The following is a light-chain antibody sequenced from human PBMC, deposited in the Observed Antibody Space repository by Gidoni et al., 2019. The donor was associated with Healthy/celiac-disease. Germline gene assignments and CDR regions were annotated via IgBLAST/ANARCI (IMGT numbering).Light chain of an antibody. Sequence: QSALTQPASVSGSPGQSITISCTGTSSDVGSYNLVSWYQQHPGKAPKVMIYEVSKRPSGVSNRFSGSKSGNTASLTISGLQAEDEADYYCCSYAGSSTFEVFGGGTKLTVL. J-gene: IGLJ2*01. CDR3: CSYAGSSTFEV. CDR1: SSDVGSYNL. V-gene: IGLV2-23*02. CDR2: EVS.